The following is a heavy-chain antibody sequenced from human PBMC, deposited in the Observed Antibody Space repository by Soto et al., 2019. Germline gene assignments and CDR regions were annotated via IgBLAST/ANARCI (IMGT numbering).Heavy chain of an antibody. CDR1: GYTFTDYY. V-gene: IGHV1-2*02. J-gene: IGHJ4*02. Sequence: ASVKVSCKASGYTFTDYYIHWVRQAPGQGLEWMGWIRPNSGGTNYAEKFQGRVTMTRDTSISTAYMELTRLRSDDMAVYYCASAGLNKVNSGSYFLIDYWGQGTLVTVSS. CDR2: IRPNSGGT. CDR3: ASAGLNKVNSGSYFLIDY. D-gene: IGHD1-26*01.